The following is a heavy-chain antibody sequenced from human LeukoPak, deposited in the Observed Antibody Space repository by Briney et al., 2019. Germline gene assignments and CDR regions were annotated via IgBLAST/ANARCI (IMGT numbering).Heavy chain of an antibody. J-gene: IGHJ4*02. V-gene: IGHV6-1*01. CDR2: TYYRSKWYS. CDR3: ARDVATTGWYTFDY. Sequence: SQTLSLTCAISGDSVSSISCAWNWVRQSPSRGLEWLGRTYYRSKWYSDYAVPIQGRISINPDTSKNQFTLHLFSVTPDDTAVYYCARDVATTGWYTFDYWGQGTRVTVSS. CDR1: GDSVSSISCA. D-gene: IGHD6-19*01.